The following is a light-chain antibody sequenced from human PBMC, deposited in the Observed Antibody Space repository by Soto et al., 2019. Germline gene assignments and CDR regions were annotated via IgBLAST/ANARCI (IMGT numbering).Light chain of an antibody. J-gene: IGKJ1*01. CDR2: GAS. Sequence: EIVMTQSTSTLSGSAGEGAALSCRASQSVSSNLAWYQQKPGQAPRLLVYGASTRATGIPARFSGSGSGTEFTLTISSLQSEDFAVYYCQQYNNWPPWTFGQGTKVDIK. CDR1: QSVSSN. V-gene: IGKV3-15*01. CDR3: QQYNNWPPWT.